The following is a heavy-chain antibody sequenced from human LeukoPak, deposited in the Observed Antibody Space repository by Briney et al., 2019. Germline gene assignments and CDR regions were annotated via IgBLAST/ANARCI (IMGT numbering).Heavy chain of an antibody. CDR3: ARGFWSGYYLGPQHVAFDI. V-gene: IGHV1-69*13. D-gene: IGHD3-3*01. CDR1: GGTFSSYA. CDR2: IIPIFGTA. J-gene: IGHJ3*02. Sequence: ASVKVSCKASGGTFSSYAISWVRQAPGQGLEWMGGIIPIFGTANYAQKFQGRVTITADESTSTAYMELSSLRSEDTAVYYCARGFWSGYYLGPQHVAFDIWGQGTMVTVSS.